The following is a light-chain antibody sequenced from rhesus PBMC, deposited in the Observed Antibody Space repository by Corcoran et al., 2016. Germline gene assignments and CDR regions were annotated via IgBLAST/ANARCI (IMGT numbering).Light chain of an antibody. Sequence: DIVMTQTPLSLPVTPGEPASISCRSSQSLLHSGGKTYLYWYLQKPGQSPQLLIYEVSNRASGVPDRFRGRGSGTDFTLKISRVEAVDVGVYYCMQGIQLPLTFGGGTKVEIK. CDR3: MQGIQLPLT. CDR2: EVS. V-gene: IGKV2S15*01. CDR1: QSLLHSGGKTY. J-gene: IGKJ4*01.